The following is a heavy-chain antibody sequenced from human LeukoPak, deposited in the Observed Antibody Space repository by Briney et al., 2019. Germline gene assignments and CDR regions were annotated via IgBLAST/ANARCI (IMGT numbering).Heavy chain of an antibody. J-gene: IGHJ5*02. Sequence: ASVKVSCKASGGTFSSYAISWVRQAPGQGLEWMGGIIPIFGTANYAQKFQGRVTITADKSTSTAYMELSSLRSGDTAVYYCARDRGIAAAASGWFDPWGQGTLVTVSS. CDR2: IIPIFGTA. CDR1: GGTFSSYA. D-gene: IGHD6-13*01. V-gene: IGHV1-69*06. CDR3: ARDRGIAAAASGWFDP.